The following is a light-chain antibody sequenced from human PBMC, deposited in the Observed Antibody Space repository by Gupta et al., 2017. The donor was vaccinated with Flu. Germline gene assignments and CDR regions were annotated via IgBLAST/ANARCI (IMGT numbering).Light chain of an antibody. CDR1: QNVLYISNNKNY. Sequence: DIVMTQSPDSLAVSLGERATINCKSSQNVLYISNNKNYLAWYQQRPGQPPKLLIYWASTRESGVPDRFSGSGSGTDFTLTISSLQAEDVAIYYCQQDATTPWTFGQGTSVEIK. CDR3: QQDATTPWT. V-gene: IGKV4-1*01. CDR2: WAS. J-gene: IGKJ1*01.